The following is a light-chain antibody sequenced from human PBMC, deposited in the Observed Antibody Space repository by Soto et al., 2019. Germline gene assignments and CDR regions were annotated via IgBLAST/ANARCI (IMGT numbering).Light chain of an antibody. V-gene: IGKV3-20*01. CDR3: QQYGHSPRT. CDR1: QGVSNSF. J-gene: IGKJ1*01. CDR2: AAS. Sequence: EVVLTQSPGTLSLSPGERASLSCRASQGVSNSFLAWYQQKAGQSPRLLIYAASARAIGIPDRFSGSGSGTDFTLTISRLEPEDFAVYYCQQYGHSPRTFGQGTKVEVK.